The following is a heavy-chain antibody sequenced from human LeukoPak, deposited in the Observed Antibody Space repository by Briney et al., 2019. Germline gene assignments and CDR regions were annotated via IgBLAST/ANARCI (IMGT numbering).Heavy chain of an antibody. V-gene: IGHV3-21*04. CDR2: ISSSSSYI. D-gene: IGHD4-17*01. CDR1: GFTFSSYS. J-gene: IGHJ5*02. Sequence: PGGSLRLSCAASGFTFSSYSMNWVRQAPGKGLEWVSSISSSSSYIYYADSVKGRFTISRDNAKNSLYLQMNSLRAEDTAVYYCARGYGDHPNNWFDPWGQGTLVTVSS. CDR3: ARGYGDHPNNWFDP.